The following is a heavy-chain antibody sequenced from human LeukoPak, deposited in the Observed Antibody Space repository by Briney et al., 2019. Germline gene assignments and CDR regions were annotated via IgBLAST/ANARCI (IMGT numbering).Heavy chain of an antibody. CDR2: IYYSGST. D-gene: IGHD4-17*01. J-gene: IGHJ3*02. CDR3: ARVVRTTVTTGAFDI. Sequence: SETLSLTCTVSGGSISSYFWSWIRQPPGKGLEWIGYIYYSGSTNYNPSLKSRVTISVDTSKNQFSLKLSSVTAADTAVYYCARVVRTTVTTGAFDIWGQGTMVTVSS. CDR1: GGSISSYF. V-gene: IGHV4-59*01.